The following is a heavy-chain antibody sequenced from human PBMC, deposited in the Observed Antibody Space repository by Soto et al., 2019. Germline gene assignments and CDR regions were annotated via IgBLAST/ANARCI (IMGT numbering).Heavy chain of an antibody. CDR3: ARGQTYLSVAGTEPDAFDI. Sequence: ASVKVSCKASGYTFTSYAMHWVRQAPGQRLEWMGWINAGNGNTKYSQKFQGRVTITRDTSASTAYMELSSLRSEDTAVYYCARGQTYLSVAGTEPDAFDIWGHGTMVTVSS. J-gene: IGHJ3*02. V-gene: IGHV1-3*01. D-gene: IGHD6-19*01. CDR2: INAGNGNT. CDR1: GYTFTSYA.